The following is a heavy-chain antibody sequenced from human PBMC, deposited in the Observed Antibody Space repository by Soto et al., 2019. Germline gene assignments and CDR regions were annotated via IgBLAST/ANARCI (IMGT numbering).Heavy chain of an antibody. D-gene: IGHD6-19*01. CDR1: GYTFTSYG. CDR2: ISAYNGNT. J-gene: IGHJ5*02. Sequence: QVQLVQSGAEVKKPGASVKVSCKASGYTFTSYGISWVRQAPGQGLEWMGWISAYNGNTNYAQKLQGRVTMTTDTATRTGYVGGGSLRSDDTAVYYCARVALGSSGWLPWGQGTLVTVSS. V-gene: IGHV1-18*01. CDR3: ARVALGSSGWLP.